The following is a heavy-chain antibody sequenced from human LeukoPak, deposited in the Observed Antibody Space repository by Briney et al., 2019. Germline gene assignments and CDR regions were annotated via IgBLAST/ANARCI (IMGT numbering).Heavy chain of an antibody. J-gene: IGHJ6*03. CDR1: GYTFTSNY. V-gene: IGHV1-46*01. Sequence: ASVKVSCKAFGYTFTSNYMHWVRQAPGQGPEWMGVISPSGGSTTYAQKFQGRVTLTRDMSTSTDYLELSSLRSEDTAVYYCARGLELRLGYYYMDVWGKGTTVTVSS. D-gene: IGHD1-7*01. CDR3: ARGLELRLGYYYMDV. CDR2: ISPSGGST.